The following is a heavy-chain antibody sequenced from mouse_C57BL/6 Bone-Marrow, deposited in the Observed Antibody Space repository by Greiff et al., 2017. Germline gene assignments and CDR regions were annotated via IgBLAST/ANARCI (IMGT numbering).Heavy chain of an antibody. V-gene: IGHV1-7*01. Sequence: VQLQQSGAELAKPGASVKLSCKASGYTFTSYWMHWVKQRPGQGLEWIGYINPSSGYTKYNQKFKDKATLTADNSSSTAYMQLSRLTYEDSAVYYCARRIYYYGSSYVDWYFDVWGTGTTVTVSS. D-gene: IGHD1-1*01. CDR2: INPSSGYT. J-gene: IGHJ1*03. CDR1: GYTFTSYW. CDR3: ARRIYYYGSSYVDWYFDV.